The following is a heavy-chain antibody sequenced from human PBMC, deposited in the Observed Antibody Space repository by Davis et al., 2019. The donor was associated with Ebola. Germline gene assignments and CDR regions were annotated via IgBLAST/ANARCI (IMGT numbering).Heavy chain of an antibody. CDR1: GGSISSSSYY. CDR2: IYYSGTA. J-gene: IGHJ6*04. D-gene: IGHD1-26*01. V-gene: IGHV4-39*07. Sequence: SETLSLTCTVSGGSISSSSYYWGWIRQPPGKGLEWIGSIYYSGTAYYNPSLKSRVTISVDTSKNQFSLKLSSVTAADTAVYYCARDHSLSSGSYYYYYGMDVWGKGTTVTVSS. CDR3: ARDHSLSSGSYYYYYGMDV.